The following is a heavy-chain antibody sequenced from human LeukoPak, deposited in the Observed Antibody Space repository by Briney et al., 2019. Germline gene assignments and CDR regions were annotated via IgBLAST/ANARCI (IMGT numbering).Heavy chain of an antibody. CDR1: GGSISSTTYY. CDR2: IYYSGST. V-gene: IGHV4-61*01. J-gene: IGHJ4*02. CDR3: ARESPTTVTTSAFFDY. Sequence: SETLSLTCTVSGGSISSTTYYWGWIRQPPGKGLEWIGYIYYSGSTNYNPSLKSRVTISVDTSKNQFSLKLSSVTAADTAVYYCARESPTTVTTSAFFDYWGQGTLVTVSS. D-gene: IGHD4-17*01.